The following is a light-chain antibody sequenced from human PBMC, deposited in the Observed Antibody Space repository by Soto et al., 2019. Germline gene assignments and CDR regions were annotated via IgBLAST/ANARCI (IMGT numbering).Light chain of an antibody. Sequence: DIVLTQSPGTLSLSPGERAALSCRASQSVSSSYLAWYQQKPGQAPRLLIYGASNRATGIPDRFSGSGSGTDFTLTISSLEPEDFAVYYCQQYDNSPLTFGGGTKVDIK. CDR3: QQYDNSPLT. J-gene: IGKJ4*01. CDR2: GAS. CDR1: QSVSSSY. V-gene: IGKV3-20*01.